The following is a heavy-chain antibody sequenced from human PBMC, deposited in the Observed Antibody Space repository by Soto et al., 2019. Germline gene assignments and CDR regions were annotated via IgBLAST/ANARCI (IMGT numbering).Heavy chain of an antibody. D-gene: IGHD6-19*01. CDR2: IKQDGSEK. CDR1: GFTFSSSW. Sequence: GGSLRLSCAASGFTFSSSWMSWVRQAPGKGLEWVANIKQDGSEKYYVDSVKGRFTISRDNAKNSLYLQMNSLRAEDTAVYYCASGASSGWFDYWGQGTLVTVSS. J-gene: IGHJ4*02. CDR3: ASGASSGWFDY. V-gene: IGHV3-7*01.